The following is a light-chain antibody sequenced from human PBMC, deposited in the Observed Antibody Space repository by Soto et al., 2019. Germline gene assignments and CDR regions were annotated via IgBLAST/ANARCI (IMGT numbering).Light chain of an antibody. CDR2: GAS. CDR1: QSISSSY. CDR3: QQYGSSWK. V-gene: IGKV3-20*01. J-gene: IGKJ1*01. Sequence: EIVLTQAPGTLSLSPGERATLSCGASQSISSSYLAWYQQKPGQSPRLLTSGASSRATGIPDRFSGSGSGTDFTLTISRLAPEDFAAYYCQQYGSSWKFGQGTKVDIK.